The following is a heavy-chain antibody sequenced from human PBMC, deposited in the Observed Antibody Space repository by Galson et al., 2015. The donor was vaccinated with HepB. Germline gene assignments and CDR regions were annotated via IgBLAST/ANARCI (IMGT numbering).Heavy chain of an antibody. CDR1: GFTFSSFV. CDR2: ISANSDNT. V-gene: IGHV1-18*01. D-gene: IGHD5-12*01. J-gene: IGHJ6*02. Sequence: SVRLSCAASGFTFSSFVITWVRQAPGQGLEWMAGISANSDNTYYAQKVQGRVTIATDTSTSTAYMQLRSLRSDDTAVYYCARGCSAGPASTGYDNGPYHYYGMDVWGQGTTVTVSS. CDR3: ARGCSAGPASTGYDNGPYHYYGMDV.